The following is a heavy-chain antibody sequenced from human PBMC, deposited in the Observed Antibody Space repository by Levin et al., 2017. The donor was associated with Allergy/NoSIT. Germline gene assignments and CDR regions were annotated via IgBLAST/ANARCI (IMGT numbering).Heavy chain of an antibody. D-gene: IGHD1-20*01. CDR2: ISGSGGST. Sequence: GGSLRLSCAASGFTFSSYAMSWVRQAPGKGLEWVSAISGSGGSTYYADSVKGRFTISRDNSKNTLYLQMNSLRAEDTAVYYCAGITGTSYYYYYYGMDVWGQGTTVTVSS. J-gene: IGHJ6*02. V-gene: IGHV3-23*01. CDR3: AGITGTSYYYYYYGMDV. CDR1: GFTFSSYA.